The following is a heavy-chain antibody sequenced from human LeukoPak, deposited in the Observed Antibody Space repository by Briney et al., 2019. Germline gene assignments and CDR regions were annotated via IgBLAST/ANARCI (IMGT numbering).Heavy chain of an antibody. CDR1: GGSFSGYY. V-gene: IGHV4-34*01. D-gene: IGHD3-10*01. J-gene: IGHJ5*02. CDR3: ARHEGETITMVRGVIGWFDP. CDR2: INHSGST. Sequence: SETLSLTCAVCGGSFSGYYWSWIRQPPGKGLEWIGEINHSGSTNYNPSLKSRVTISVDTSKNQFSLKLSSVTAADTAVYYCARHEGETITMVRGVIGWFDPWGQGTLVTVSS.